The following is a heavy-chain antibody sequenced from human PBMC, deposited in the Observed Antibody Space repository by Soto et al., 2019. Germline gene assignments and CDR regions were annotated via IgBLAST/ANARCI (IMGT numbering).Heavy chain of an antibody. CDR2: ISSSGDYI. D-gene: IGHD1-1*01. V-gene: IGHV3-21*01. CDR3: ARGDAYNSFDY. J-gene: IGHJ4*02. CDR1: GFQFSNYT. Sequence: GRSLRLSCAAFGFQFSNYTMHWVRQAPGKGLEWVSSISSSGDYIYYADSVKGRFPISRDNAKNSLYLQMSSLRAGATAMFYCARGDAYNSFDYWGQGALVTGSS.